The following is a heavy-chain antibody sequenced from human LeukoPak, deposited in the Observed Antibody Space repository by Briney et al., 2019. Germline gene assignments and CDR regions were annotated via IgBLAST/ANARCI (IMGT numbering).Heavy chain of an antibody. CDR1: GGSISSYY. CDR3: AREVGYCSGGSCCSYFDY. D-gene: IGHD2-15*01. J-gene: IGHJ4*02. CDR2: IYYSGST. V-gene: IGHV4-59*01. Sequence: SETLSLTCTVSGGSISSYYWSWIRQPPGKGLEWIGYIYYSGSTNYNASLTDRVTISVDTSKNQFSLKLSSVTAADTAVYYCAREVGYCSGGSCCSYFDYWGQGTLVTVSS.